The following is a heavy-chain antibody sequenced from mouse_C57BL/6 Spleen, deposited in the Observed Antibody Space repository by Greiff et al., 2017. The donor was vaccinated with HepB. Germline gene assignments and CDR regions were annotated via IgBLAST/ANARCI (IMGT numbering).Heavy chain of an antibody. CDR1: GYTFTDYE. Sequence: VQLQQSGAELVRPGASVTLSCKASGYTFTDYEMHWVKQTPVHGLEWIGAIDPETGGTAYNQKFKGKAILTADKSSSTAYMELRSLTSEDSAVYYCTRRVNYYGSSYAMDYWGQGTSVTVSS. D-gene: IGHD1-1*01. CDR2: IDPETGGT. J-gene: IGHJ4*01. V-gene: IGHV1-15*01. CDR3: TRRVNYYGSSYAMDY.